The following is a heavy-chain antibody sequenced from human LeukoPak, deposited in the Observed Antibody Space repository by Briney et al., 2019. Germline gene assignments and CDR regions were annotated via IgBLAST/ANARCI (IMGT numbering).Heavy chain of an antibody. CDR2: IIPILGIA. Sequence: GASVKVPCKASGGTFSSYTISWVRQAPGQGLEWMGRIIPILGIANYAQKFQGRVTITADKSTSTAYMELSSLRSEDTAVYYCARDSRYCSSTNCTRDDYWGQGTLVTVSS. J-gene: IGHJ4*02. CDR3: ARDSRYCSSTNCTRDDY. V-gene: IGHV1-69*04. CDR1: GGTFSSYT. D-gene: IGHD2-2*01.